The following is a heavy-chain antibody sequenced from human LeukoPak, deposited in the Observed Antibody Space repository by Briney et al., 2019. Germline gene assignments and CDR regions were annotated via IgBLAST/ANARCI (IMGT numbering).Heavy chain of an antibody. CDR1: GGSISGSSYY. D-gene: IGHD3-10*01. V-gene: IGHV4-39*02. CDR2: IYYTGIT. Sequence: SETLPLTCTVSGGSISGSSYYWDWIRQSPGTGLEWIGSIYYTGITYSNPSLENRVTISVDTSKNHFSLKVTSVTAADTAVYFCARSAVKLGAFDVWGQGTTVTVSS. J-gene: IGHJ3*01. CDR3: ARSAVKLGAFDV.